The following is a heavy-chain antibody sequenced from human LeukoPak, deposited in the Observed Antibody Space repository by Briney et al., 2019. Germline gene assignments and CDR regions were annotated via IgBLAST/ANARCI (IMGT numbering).Heavy chain of an antibody. V-gene: IGHV3-7*04. CDR1: GFTFSTYW. D-gene: IGHD2-21*02. Sequence: PGGSLRLSCAASGFTFSTYWMTWVRKAPGKGLEWVASIKEDGIDKYYVDSVKGRFTISRDSAKNSLFLQMNSLRAEDTAVYYCARDQWRLFDYWGQGTLVTVSS. CDR3: ARDQWRLFDY. CDR2: IKEDGIDK. J-gene: IGHJ4*02.